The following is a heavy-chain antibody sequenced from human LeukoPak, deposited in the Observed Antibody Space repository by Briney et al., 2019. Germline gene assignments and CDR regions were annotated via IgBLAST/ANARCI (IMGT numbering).Heavy chain of an antibody. D-gene: IGHD6-6*01. Sequence: ASVTVSFKASGYTFTDYYMHWVWQAPGKGGEWMGWIDPNSGGKKYAQKFQGTVTMTRDTSISTAYMELRRLRSDDTALYYCARDRLTFDYWGQGTLVTVSS. CDR2: IDPNSGGK. CDR1: GYTFTDYY. J-gene: IGHJ4*02. CDR3: ARDRLTFDY. V-gene: IGHV1-2*02.